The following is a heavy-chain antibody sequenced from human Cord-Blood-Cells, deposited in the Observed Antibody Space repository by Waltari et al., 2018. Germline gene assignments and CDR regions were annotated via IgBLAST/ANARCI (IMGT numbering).Heavy chain of an antibody. J-gene: IGHJ3*02. CDR2: IKQDGSEK. V-gene: IGHV3-7*01. CDR1: GFTFSSYW. D-gene: IGHD6-19*01. Sequence: EVQLVESGGGLVQRGGSLRLSCAASGFTFSSYWMSWVRQAPGKGLEWVANIKQDGSEKYYVDSVKGRFTISRDNAKNSLYLQMNSLRAEDTAVYYCARLGSSGWYDAFDIWGQGTMVTVSS. CDR3: ARLGSSGWYDAFDI.